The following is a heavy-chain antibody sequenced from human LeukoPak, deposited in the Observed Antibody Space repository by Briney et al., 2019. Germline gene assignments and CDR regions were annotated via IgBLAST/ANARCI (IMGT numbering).Heavy chain of an antibody. J-gene: IGHJ4*02. Sequence: PGGSLRLSCAASGFTFSSYWMSWVRQAPGKGLEWVANIKQDGSEKYYVDSVKGRFTISRDNAKNSLYPQMNSLRAEDTAVYYCAKGAEKKVVTQYFDYSGQGTLVTVSS. V-gene: IGHV3-7*03. CDR1: GFTFSSYW. D-gene: IGHD3-22*01. CDR3: AKGAEKKVVTQYFDY. CDR2: IKQDGSEK.